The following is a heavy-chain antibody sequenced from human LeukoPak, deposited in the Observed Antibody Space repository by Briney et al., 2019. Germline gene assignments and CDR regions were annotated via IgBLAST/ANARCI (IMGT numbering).Heavy chain of an antibody. Sequence: SGGTLRLSCAASGFTFSSYGMSWVRQAPGKGLEWVSAISGSGGSTYYADSVKGRFTISRDNSKNTLYLQMNSLRAGDTAVYYCARGGGLSGSYYWGIDYWGQGTLVTVSS. CDR1: GFTFSSYG. D-gene: IGHD1-26*01. J-gene: IGHJ4*02. CDR3: ARGGGLSGSYYWGIDY. CDR2: ISGSGGST. V-gene: IGHV3-23*01.